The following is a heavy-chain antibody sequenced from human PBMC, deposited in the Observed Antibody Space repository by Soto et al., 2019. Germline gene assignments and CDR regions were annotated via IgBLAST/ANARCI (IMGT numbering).Heavy chain of an antibody. Sequence: EVQLLESGGGLVQPGGSLRLFCTASGFTFTAYAMSWVRQAPGKGPEWVSSINTAEGGTNYAESVEGRFTISRDNSKNTLYLQMDSLRAEDTAMYYCAKNYQFDSWGQGTLVIVSS. CDR1: GFTFTAYA. J-gene: IGHJ4*02. D-gene: IGHD2-2*01. CDR2: INTAEGGT. V-gene: IGHV3-23*01. CDR3: AKNYQFDS.